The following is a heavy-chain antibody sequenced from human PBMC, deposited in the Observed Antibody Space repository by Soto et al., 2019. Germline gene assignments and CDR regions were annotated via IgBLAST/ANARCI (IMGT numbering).Heavy chain of an antibody. J-gene: IGHJ4*02. V-gene: IGHV3-15*01. D-gene: IGHD5-12*01. CDR3: TTFDIVATNYDY. Sequence: RLSCAASGFTFSNAWMSWVRQAPGKGLEWVGRIKSKTDGGTTDYAAPVKGRFTISRDDSKNTLYLQMNSLKTEDTAVYYCTTFDIVATNYDYWGQGTLVTVSS. CDR1: GFTFSNAW. CDR2: IKSKTDGGTT.